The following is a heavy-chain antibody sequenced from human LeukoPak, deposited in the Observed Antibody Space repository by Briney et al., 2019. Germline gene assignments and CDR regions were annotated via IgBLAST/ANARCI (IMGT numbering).Heavy chain of an antibody. D-gene: IGHD6-6*01. CDR1: GFTFSSYG. Sequence: GGSLRLSCAASGFTFSSYGMHWVRQAPGKGLEWVAFIRYDGSNKYYADSVKGRFTISRDNSKNTLYLQMNSLRAEDTAVYYCAKGSGSSSRNYFDYWGQGTLVTVSS. CDR2: IRYDGSNK. CDR3: AKGSGSSSRNYFDY. J-gene: IGHJ4*02. V-gene: IGHV3-30*02.